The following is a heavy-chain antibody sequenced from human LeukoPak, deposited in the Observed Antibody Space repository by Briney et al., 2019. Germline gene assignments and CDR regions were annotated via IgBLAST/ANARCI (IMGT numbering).Heavy chain of an antibody. CDR2: LIDSTGYT. CDR1: AFAFSTFE. CDR3: ARDHPRSWAYDQ. V-gene: IGHV3-21*01. D-gene: IGHD3-16*01. Sequence: GGSLRLSCAASAFAFSTFEMNCVRQAPRKGLEWVSALIDSTGYTYYADSVKGRFTISRDNAKNSLYLQMNSLRAEDTAVYYCARDHPRSWAYDQWGQGTLVTVSS. J-gene: IGHJ4*02.